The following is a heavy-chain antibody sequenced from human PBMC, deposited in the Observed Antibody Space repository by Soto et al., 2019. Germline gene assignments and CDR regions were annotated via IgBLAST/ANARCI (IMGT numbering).Heavy chain of an antibody. CDR3: AHRGQWPWAGGFDY. J-gene: IGHJ4*02. V-gene: IGHV2-5*02. Sequence: QINLKESGPTLVKPTQTLTLTCTFSGFSLSTSGVGVGWIRQPPGKALEWLALIYWDDDKRYSPSLKSRLTITKDTSKNQVVLTMTYMDPVDTGTYYCAHRGQWPWAGGFDYWGQGTLVTVSS. D-gene: IGHD6-19*01. CDR2: IYWDDDK. CDR1: GFSLSTSGVG.